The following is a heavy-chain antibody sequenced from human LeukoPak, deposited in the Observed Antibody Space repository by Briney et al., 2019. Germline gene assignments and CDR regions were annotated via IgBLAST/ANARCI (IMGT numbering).Heavy chain of an antibody. CDR3: ARHPSYGSGSLYYFDY. J-gene: IGHJ4*02. V-gene: IGHV4-38-2*01. CDR2: IYYSGST. Sequence: KASETLSLTCAVSGYSISSGYYWGWIRQPPGKGLEWIGSIYYSGSTYYNPSLKSRVTISVDTSKNQFSLKLSSVTAADTAVYYCARHPSYGSGSLYYFDYWGQGTLVTVSS. D-gene: IGHD3-10*01. CDR1: GYSISSGYY.